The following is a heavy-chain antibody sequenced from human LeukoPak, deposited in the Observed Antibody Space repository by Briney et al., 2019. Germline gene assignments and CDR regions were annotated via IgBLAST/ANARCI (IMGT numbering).Heavy chain of an antibody. CDR3: AKSPVGCSGGSCRYYFDY. CDR1: GFTFSSYG. J-gene: IGHJ4*02. Sequence: PGGSLRLSCAASGFTFSSYGMSWVRQAPGKGLEWVSAISGSGGSTYYADSVKGRFAISRDNSKNTLYLQMNSLRAEDTAVYYCAKSPVGCSGGSCRYYFDYWGQGTLVTVSS. D-gene: IGHD2-15*01. CDR2: ISGSGGST. V-gene: IGHV3-23*01.